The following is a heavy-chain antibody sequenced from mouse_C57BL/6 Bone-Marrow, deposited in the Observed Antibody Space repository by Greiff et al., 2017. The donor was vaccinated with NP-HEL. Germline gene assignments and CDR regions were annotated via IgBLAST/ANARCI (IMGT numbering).Heavy chain of an antibody. D-gene: IGHD1-1*01. CDR2: LYPRDGST. Sequence: VQLQQSGPELVKPGASVKLSCKASGYTFTSYDINWVKQRPGQGLEWIGWLYPRDGSTKYNEKFKGKATLTVDTSSSTAYMELHSLTSEDSAVYFCARGKITTVVDWFAYWGQGTLVTVSA. CDR1: GYTFTSYD. V-gene: IGHV1-85*01. J-gene: IGHJ3*01. CDR3: ARGKITTVVDWFAY.